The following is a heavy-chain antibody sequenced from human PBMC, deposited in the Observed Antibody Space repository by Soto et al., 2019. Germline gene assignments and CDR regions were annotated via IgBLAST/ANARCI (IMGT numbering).Heavy chain of an antibody. CDR2: IYYSGST. Sequence: SETLSLTCTVSGGSISSGGYYWSWIRQHPGKGLEWIGYIYYSGSTYYNPSLKSRVTISVDTSKNQFSLKLSSVTAADTAVYYCAREGVNSNYADSLDYWGQGTLVTVSS. J-gene: IGHJ4*02. CDR3: AREGVNSNYADSLDY. CDR1: GGSISSGGYY. V-gene: IGHV4-31*03. D-gene: IGHD4-4*01.